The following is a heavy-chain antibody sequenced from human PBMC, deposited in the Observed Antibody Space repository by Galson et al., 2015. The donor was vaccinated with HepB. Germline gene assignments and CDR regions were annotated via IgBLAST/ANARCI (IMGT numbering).Heavy chain of an antibody. Sequence: SVKVSCKASGGTFSSYAISWVRQAPGQGLEWMGGIIPIFGIANYAQKFQGRVTITADESTSTAYMELSSLRSEDTAVYYCARKGGGVVVPAAITGDAFDIWGQGTMVTVSS. V-gene: IGHV1-69*13. J-gene: IGHJ3*02. CDR3: ARKGGGVVVPAAITGDAFDI. CDR1: GGTFSSYA. CDR2: IIPIFGIA. D-gene: IGHD2-2*02.